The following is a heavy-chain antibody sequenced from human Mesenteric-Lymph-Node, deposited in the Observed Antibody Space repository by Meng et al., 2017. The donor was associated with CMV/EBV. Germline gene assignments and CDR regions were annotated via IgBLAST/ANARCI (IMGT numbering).Heavy chain of an antibody. J-gene: IGHJ4*01. D-gene: IGHD5-18*01. CDR1: GYSFTSYW. Sequence: GESLKISCKGSGYSFTSYWIGWVRQLPGKGLEWMGVVHPDDSDTRSRPSFRGQVTISADKSISTAYLQWRSLKASDSAMSYCVISGRYGSDFAYWGHGTLVPLSS. CDR3: VISGRYGSDFAY. V-gene: IGHV5-51*01. CDR2: VHPDDSDT.